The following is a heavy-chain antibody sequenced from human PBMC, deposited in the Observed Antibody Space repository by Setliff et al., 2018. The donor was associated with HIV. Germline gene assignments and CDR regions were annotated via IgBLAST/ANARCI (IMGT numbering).Heavy chain of an antibody. CDR2: ISYDGSNK. CDR1: GFTFSSYA. Sequence: GGSLRLSCAASGFTFSSYAMHWVRQAPGKGLEWVAVISYDGSNKYYADSVKGRFTISRDNSKNTLYLQMNSLRAEDTAVYYCARDSPDSSGYSYFDYWGQGTLVTVSS. D-gene: IGHD3-22*01. CDR3: ARDSPDSSGYSYFDY. V-gene: IGHV3-30*04. J-gene: IGHJ4*02.